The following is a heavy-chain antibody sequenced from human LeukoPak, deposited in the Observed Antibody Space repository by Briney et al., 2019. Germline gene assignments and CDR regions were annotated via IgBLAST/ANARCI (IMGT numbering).Heavy chain of an antibody. D-gene: IGHD6-13*01. CDR3: ARSSIIAAAGPYYFDY. V-gene: IGHV1-69*06. J-gene: IGHJ4*02. Sequence: GASVKVSCKASGGTFSSYAISWVRQAPGQGLEWMGGIIPIFGTANYAQKFQGRVTITADKSTSTAYMELSSLRSGDTAVYYCARSSIIAAAGPYYFDYWGQGTLVIVSS. CDR2: IIPIFGTA. CDR1: GGTFSSYA.